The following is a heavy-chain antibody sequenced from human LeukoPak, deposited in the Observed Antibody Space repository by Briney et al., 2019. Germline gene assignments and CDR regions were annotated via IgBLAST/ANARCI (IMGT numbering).Heavy chain of an antibody. D-gene: IGHD6-13*01. CDR1: GYTFTSYD. CDR2: MNPNSGNT. Sequence: ASVKVSCKASGYTFTSYDINWVRQATGQGLEWMGWMNPNSGNTGYAQKFQGRVTMTRNTSISTAYMELSSLRSEDTAVYYCARVRRSMKYSSSWYVLAHPAGWFDPWGQGTLVTVSS. J-gene: IGHJ5*02. CDR3: ARVRRSMKYSSSWYVLAHPAGWFDP. V-gene: IGHV1-8*02.